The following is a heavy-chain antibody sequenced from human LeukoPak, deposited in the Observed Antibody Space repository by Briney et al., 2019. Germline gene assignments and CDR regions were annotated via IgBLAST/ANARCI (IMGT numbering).Heavy chain of an antibody. J-gene: IGHJ2*01. CDR3: ARTTLQWPNTWYFDL. V-gene: IGHV5-51*01. Sequence: GESLKISCKGSGYSFTSNWIGWVRQMPGKGLEWMGIIYPGDSDTRYSPSFQGQVTISADKSISTAYLQWSSLKASDTAMYYSARTTLQWPNTWYFDLWGRGTLVTVSS. CDR1: GYSFTSNW. CDR2: IYPGDSDT. D-gene: IGHD6-19*01.